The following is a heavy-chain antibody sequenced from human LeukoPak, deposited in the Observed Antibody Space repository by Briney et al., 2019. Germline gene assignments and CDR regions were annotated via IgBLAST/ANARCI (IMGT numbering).Heavy chain of an antibody. V-gene: IGHV3-20*04. CDR2: INWSGGST. CDR3: ARVRGATFHVGGYYFDY. Sequence: PGGSLRLSCAASGFTFDDYGMSWVRQAPGKGLEWVSGINWSGGSTGYADSVKGRFTISRDNAKNSLYLQMNSLRAEDTALYYCARVRGATFHVGGYYFDYWGQGTLVTVSS. J-gene: IGHJ4*02. D-gene: IGHD1-26*01. CDR1: GFTFDDYG.